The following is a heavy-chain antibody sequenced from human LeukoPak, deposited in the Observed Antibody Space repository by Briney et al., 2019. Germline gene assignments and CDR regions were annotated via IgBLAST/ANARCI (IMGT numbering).Heavy chain of an antibody. J-gene: IGHJ4*02. CDR3: ARVVSSSWYYSFDY. CDR2: INPNSGGT. CDR1: GYTFTGYY. Sequence: ASVKVSCKASGYTFTGYYMHWVRQAPGQGLEWMGWINPNSGGTNYAQKFQGRVTMTRDTSISTAYMELSRLRSDDTAVYYCARVVSSSWYYSFDYWGQGTLVTVSS. V-gene: IGHV1-2*02. D-gene: IGHD6-13*01.